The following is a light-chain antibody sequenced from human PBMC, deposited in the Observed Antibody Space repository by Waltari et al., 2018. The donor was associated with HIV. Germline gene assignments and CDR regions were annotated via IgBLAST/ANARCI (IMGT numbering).Light chain of an antibody. V-gene: IGLV10-54*04. CDR1: DDDVGNEG. CDR3: SAWDGRLSAWV. Sequence: QAGLTQPPAVSQALGQTATLSCTGGDDDVGNEGAAWLQQYQGLPPKLLSYRNNKRASGISNKFAAARAGNTVFLTIAGLQPEDEADYYCSAWDGRLSAWVFGGGTKLTVL. CDR2: RNN. J-gene: IGLJ3*02.